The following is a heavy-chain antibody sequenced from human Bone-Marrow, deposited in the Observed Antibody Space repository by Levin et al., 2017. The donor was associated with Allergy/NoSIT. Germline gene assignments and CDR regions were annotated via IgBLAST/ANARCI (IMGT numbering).Heavy chain of an antibody. J-gene: IGHJ4*02. Sequence: SETLSLTCAVSHDSIASTNWWSWVRQPPGKGLEWIGEIFHGGSANYNPSLKSRVTMSVDRSKNEFYMNLTSVTAADTAVYFCAVVGGNSAAFFHWGQGTLVTVSS. CDR3: AVVGGNSAAFFH. CDR2: IFHGGSA. CDR1: HDSIASTNW. V-gene: IGHV4-4*02. D-gene: IGHD4-23*01.